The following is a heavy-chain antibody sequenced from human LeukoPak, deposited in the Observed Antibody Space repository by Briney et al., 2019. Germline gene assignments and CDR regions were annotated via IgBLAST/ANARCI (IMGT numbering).Heavy chain of an antibody. J-gene: IGHJ4*02. CDR2: IYSGGST. Sequence: GGSLRLSCAASGFTFSSYAMSWVRQAPGKGLEWVSVIYSGGSTYYADSVKGRFTISRDNSKNTLFLQMGSLRADDMAVYYCARWGSTSCYDYWGQGTLVTVSS. CDR3: ARWGSTSCYDY. D-gene: IGHD2-2*01. CDR1: GFTFSSYA. V-gene: IGHV3-66*02.